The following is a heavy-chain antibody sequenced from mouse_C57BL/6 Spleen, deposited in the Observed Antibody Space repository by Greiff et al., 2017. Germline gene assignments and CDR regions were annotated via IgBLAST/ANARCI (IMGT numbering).Heavy chain of an antibody. V-gene: IGHV1-80*01. J-gene: IGHJ2*01. CDR2: IYPGDGDT. Sequence: QVQLKQSGAELVKPGASVKISCKASGYAFSSYWMNWVKQRPGKGLEWIGQIYPGDGDTNYNGKFKGKATLTANKSSSTAYMQLSSLTSEDSAVYFCARTPLYYGSSPYFDDWGKGTTLTVSS. CDR3: ARTPLYYGSSPYFDD. D-gene: IGHD1-1*01. CDR1: GYAFSSYW.